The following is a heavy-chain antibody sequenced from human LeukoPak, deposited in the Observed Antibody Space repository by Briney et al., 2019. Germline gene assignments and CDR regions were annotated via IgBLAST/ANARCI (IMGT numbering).Heavy chain of an antibody. V-gene: IGHV1-58*02. Sequence: GASVKVSCKASGFTFTSSAMQWVRQARGQRLEWIGWIVVGSGNTNYAQKFQERVTITRDMSTSTAYMELSSLRFEDTAVYYCAADLAGDILTGYYFNWFDPWGQGTLVTVSS. CDR3: AADLAGDILTGYYFNWFDP. CDR2: IVVGSGNT. CDR1: GFTFTSSA. D-gene: IGHD3-9*01. J-gene: IGHJ5*02.